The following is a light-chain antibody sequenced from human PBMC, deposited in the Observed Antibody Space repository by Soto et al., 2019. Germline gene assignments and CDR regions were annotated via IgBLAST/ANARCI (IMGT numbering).Light chain of an antibody. Sequence: EIVMTQSPVTLSVSPGERATLSCRASQSISSSYLAWYQQKPGQAPRLLIYGASNRATAIPDRFSGSGSGTDFTLTISRLEPEDFAVYYCQQSDDSPGTFGQGTKVDIK. CDR1: QSISSSY. CDR3: QQSDDSPGT. CDR2: GAS. V-gene: IGKV3-20*01. J-gene: IGKJ1*01.